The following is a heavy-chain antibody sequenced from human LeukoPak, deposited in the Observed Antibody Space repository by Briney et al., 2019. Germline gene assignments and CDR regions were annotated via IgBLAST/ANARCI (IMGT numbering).Heavy chain of an antibody. D-gene: IGHD6-13*01. V-gene: IGHV4-39*07. CDR1: GGSISSSSYY. CDR2: IYYSGST. J-gene: IGHJ4*02. CDR3: ARGRVSSSWYY. Sequence: SETLSLTCTVSGGSISSSSYYWGWIRQLPGKGLEWIGSIYYSGSTYYNPSLKSRVTISVDTSKNQFSLKLSSVTAADTAVYYCARGRVSSSWYYWGQGTLVTVSS.